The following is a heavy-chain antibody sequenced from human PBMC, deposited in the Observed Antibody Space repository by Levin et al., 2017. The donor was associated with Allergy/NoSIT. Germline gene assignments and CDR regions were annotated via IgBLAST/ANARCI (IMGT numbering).Heavy chain of an antibody. V-gene: IGHV4-34*01. CDR3: ARLRAGPDDY. Sequence: SQTLSLTCAVYGGSFSGYYWSWIRQPPGKGLEWIGEINHSGSTNYNPSLKSRVTISVDTSKNQFSLKLSSVTAADTAVYYCARLRAGPDDYWGQGTLVTVSS. CDR1: GGSFSGYY. CDR2: INHSGST. D-gene: IGHD1-14*01. J-gene: IGHJ4*02.